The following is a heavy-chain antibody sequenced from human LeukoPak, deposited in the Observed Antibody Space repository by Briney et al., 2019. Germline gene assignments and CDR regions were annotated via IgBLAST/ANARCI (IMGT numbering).Heavy chain of an antibody. J-gene: IGHJ4*02. CDR3: ARGGHTYYFDY. D-gene: IGHD3-16*01. CDR2: ISPSGGST. CDR1: GYTFTSYY. Sequence: ASVKVSCKASGYTFTSYYMHWVRQAPGQGLEWMGIISPSGGSTSYAQKFQGRVTMTRDMSTSTVYMELSSLRSEDTAVYYCARGGHTYYFDYWGQGTLVTVSS. V-gene: IGHV1-46*01.